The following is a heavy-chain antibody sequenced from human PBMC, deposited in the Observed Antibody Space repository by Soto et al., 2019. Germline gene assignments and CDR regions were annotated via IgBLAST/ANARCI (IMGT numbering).Heavy chain of an antibody. CDR1: GYSFTNYG. CDR2: ISAYNGNT. J-gene: IGHJ6*03. CDR3: ARDRGVAPPVAGNTHYYYYMDV. D-gene: IGHD6-19*01. Sequence: QDQLVQSGVEVKKPGASVKVSCKASGYSFTNYGITWVRQAPGQGFEWMGWISAYNGNTNYAQKFQGRVTMTTDASTCTAYLELRSLRSDDTAVSYCARDRGVAPPVAGNTHYYYYMDVWGKGTTVTVSS. V-gene: IGHV1-18*01.